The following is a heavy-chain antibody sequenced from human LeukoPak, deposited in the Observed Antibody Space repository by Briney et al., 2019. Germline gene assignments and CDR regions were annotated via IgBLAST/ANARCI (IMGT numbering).Heavy chain of an antibody. CDR3: AKVSGGRSGTWYYYGMDV. Sequence: PGGSLRLSCAASGFTFSSYAMSWVRQAPGKGLEWVSAISGSGGSTYYADSVKGRFTISRDNSKNTLYLQMNSLRAEDTAVYYCAKVSGGRSGTWYYYGMDVWGQGTTVTVSS. J-gene: IGHJ6*02. V-gene: IGHV3-23*01. D-gene: IGHD3-10*01. CDR1: GFTFSSYA. CDR2: ISGSGGST.